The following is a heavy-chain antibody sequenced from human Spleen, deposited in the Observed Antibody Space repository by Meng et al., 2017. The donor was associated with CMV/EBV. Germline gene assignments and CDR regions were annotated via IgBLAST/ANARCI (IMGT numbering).Heavy chain of an antibody. CDR1: GFTFSTYA. V-gene: IGHV3-23*03. D-gene: IGHD2-15*01. CDR2: IYRGGSSI. Sequence: GESLKISCAASGFTFSTYAMSWVRQAPGKGLEWVSVIYRGGSSIYYADSVKGRFTISRDNSKNTLYLQMNSLRAEDTAVYYCAKEGSGHPYYNYGMDVWGQGTTVTVSS. J-gene: IGHJ6*02. CDR3: AKEGSGHPYYNYGMDV.